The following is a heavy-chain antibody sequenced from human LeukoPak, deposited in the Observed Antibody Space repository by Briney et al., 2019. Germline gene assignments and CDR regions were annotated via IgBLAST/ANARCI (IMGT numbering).Heavy chain of an antibody. V-gene: IGHV4-59*12. Sequence: SETLSLTCTVSGGSISGYYWSWVRQPPGKGLEWIGYSGSTSYNPSLKSRVTISVDTSKNQLSLNLSSVTAPDTAVYYCARGGFNSRWSYALDLWGQGTMVAVSS. CDR2: SGST. J-gene: IGHJ3*01. D-gene: IGHD3-16*01. CDR3: ARGGFNSRWSYALDL. CDR1: GGSISGYY.